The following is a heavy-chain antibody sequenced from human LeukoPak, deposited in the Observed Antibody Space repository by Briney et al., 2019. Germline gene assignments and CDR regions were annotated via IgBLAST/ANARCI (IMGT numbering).Heavy chain of an antibody. CDR2: IYSGGNT. CDR1: GLTVSSNC. J-gene: IGHJ4*02. CDR3: AKVTYGSGTYGAFDY. V-gene: IGHV3-53*01. Sequence: PGGSLRLSCAASGLTVSSNCMSWVRQAPGKGLEWVSFIYSGGNTYYADSVKGRFTISRDNSKNTLYLQMNSLRAEDTAVYYCAKVTYGSGTYGAFDYWGQGTLVTVSS. D-gene: IGHD3-10*01.